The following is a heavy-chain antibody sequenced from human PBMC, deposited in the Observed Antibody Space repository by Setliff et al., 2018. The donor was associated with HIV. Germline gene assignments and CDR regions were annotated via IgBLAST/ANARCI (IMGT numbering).Heavy chain of an antibody. D-gene: IGHD4-17*01. J-gene: IGHJ5*02. Sequence: ASVKFSCKASGYSFINYAMNWVRQAPGQGLEWMGWVNTQTGSPTYAQAFTGRFVFSVDTSITTAYLEISSLKAGDTAVYYCARALYGDYGGDLNWLDPWGQGTLVTVSS. CDR3: ARALYGDYGGDLNWLDP. CDR1: GYSFINYA. CDR2: VNTQTGSP. V-gene: IGHV7-4-1*02.